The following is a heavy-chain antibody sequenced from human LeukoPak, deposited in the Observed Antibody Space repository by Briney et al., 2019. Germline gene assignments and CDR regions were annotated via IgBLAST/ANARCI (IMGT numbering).Heavy chain of an antibody. J-gene: IGHJ4*02. Sequence: ASVKVSCKASGYAFTIYGISWVRQAPGQGLEWMGWISAYNGNTNYAQKLQGRVTMTTDTSTSTAYMELRSLRSDDTAVYYCARDLIALTPTGYWGQGTLVTVSS. CDR1: GYAFTIYG. CDR3: ARDLIALTPTGY. CDR2: ISAYNGNT. D-gene: IGHD1-14*01. V-gene: IGHV1-18*01.